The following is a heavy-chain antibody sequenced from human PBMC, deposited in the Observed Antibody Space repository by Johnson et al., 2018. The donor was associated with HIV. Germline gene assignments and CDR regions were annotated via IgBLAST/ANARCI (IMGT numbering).Heavy chain of an antibody. CDR2: ISYDGSNR. V-gene: IGHV3-30*04. J-gene: IGHJ3*02. CDR1: GFTFSSYT. CDR3: VKDIGYSSGLGNTGFDI. D-gene: IGHD2-15*01. Sequence: QVQLVESGGGLVQPGGSLRLSCAASGFTFSSYTMHWVRQAPGKGLEWVAVISYDGSNRYYADSVKGRFTISRDNAKNSLYLQMNSLRAEDTALYYCVKDIGYSSGLGNTGFDIWGLGTMVTVSS.